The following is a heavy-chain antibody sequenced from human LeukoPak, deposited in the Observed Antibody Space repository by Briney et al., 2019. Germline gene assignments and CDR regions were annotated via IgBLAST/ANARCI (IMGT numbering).Heavy chain of an antibody. CDR2: IYYSGTT. CDR1: GGSISSGFYY. D-gene: IGHD4-11*01. Sequence: SETLSLTCTVSGGSISSGFYYWGWIRQPPGKGLEWIGSIYYSGTTYYNPSLKSRVTISVDTSRNQFSLKLSSVTAADTAVYYCARRTVSMKGYNWFDPWGQGTLVTVSS. J-gene: IGHJ5*02. CDR3: ARRTVSMKGYNWFDP. V-gene: IGHV4-39*01.